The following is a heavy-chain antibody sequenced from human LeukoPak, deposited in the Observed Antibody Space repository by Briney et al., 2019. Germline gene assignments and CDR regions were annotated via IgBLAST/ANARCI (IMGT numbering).Heavy chain of an antibody. CDR2: IPYDGSNK. J-gene: IGHJ1*01. D-gene: IGHD6-19*01. Sequence: GGSLRLSCAASGFIFSNYGMHWVRQAPGKGLEWVAFIPYDGSNKYYVDSVKGRFTISRDNSKNALYLQMNSLRAEDTAVYYCAKVAYSSGWSPGYFQHWGQGTLVTVSS. V-gene: IGHV3-30*02. CDR3: AKVAYSSGWSPGYFQH. CDR1: GFIFSNYG.